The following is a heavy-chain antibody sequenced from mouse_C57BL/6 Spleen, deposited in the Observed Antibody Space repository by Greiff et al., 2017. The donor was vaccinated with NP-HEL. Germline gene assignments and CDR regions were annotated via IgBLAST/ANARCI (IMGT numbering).Heavy chain of an antibody. J-gene: IGHJ4*01. V-gene: IGHV1-82*01. CDR2: IYPGDGDT. CDR1: GYAFSSSW. Sequence: QVQLKESGPELVKPGASVKISCKASGYAFSSSWMNWVKQRPGKGLEWIGRIYPGDGDTNYNGKFKGKATLTADKSSSTAYMQLSSLTSEDSAVYFCAREGGYGAMDYWGQGTSVTVSS. D-gene: IGHD1-2*01. CDR3: AREGGYGAMDY.